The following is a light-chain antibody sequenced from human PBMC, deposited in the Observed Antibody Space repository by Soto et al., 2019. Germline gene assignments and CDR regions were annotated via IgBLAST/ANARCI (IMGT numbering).Light chain of an antibody. Sequence: EIVLTQSPGTLSLSPWERAALSCRASQSISSSFLAWYQHKPGQAPRLLIHGASSRATGIPARFSGSGSGTDFTLTISSLEPEDFAVYYCQQRSNWPPLTFGGGTKVDNK. CDR1: QSISSSF. J-gene: IGKJ4*01. V-gene: IGKV3D-20*02. CDR2: GAS. CDR3: QQRSNWPPLT.